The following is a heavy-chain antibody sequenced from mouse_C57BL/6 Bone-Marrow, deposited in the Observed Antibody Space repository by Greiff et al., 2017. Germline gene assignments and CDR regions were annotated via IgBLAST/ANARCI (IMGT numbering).Heavy chain of an antibody. D-gene: IGHD1-1*01. V-gene: IGHV14-1*01. Sequence: VQLQQSGAELVRPGASVKLSCTASGFNIKDYYMHWVKQRPEQGLEWIGRIDPEDGDTEYAPKFQGKATMTADTSSNTAYLQLSSLTSEDTAVYYCTLYYYGSSYCGYCDVWGTGTTVTVSS. CDR1: GFNIKDYY. CDR2: IDPEDGDT. J-gene: IGHJ1*03. CDR3: TLYYYGSSYCGYCDV.